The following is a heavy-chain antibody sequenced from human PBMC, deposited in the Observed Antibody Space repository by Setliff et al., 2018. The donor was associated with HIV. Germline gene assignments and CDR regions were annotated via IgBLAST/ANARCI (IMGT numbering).Heavy chain of an antibody. V-gene: IGHV4-34*01. D-gene: IGHD3-16*01. J-gene: IGHJ5*02. Sequence: PSETLSLTCAVHGGSLSGYYWTWIRQPQGRGLQWIAEINEGGNTYTNPSLQSRVTISVDTSKNQVFLRLTSVTAADTAVYYCARRPISPFTLTTAMLDPWGQGPWSPSPQ. CDR1: GGSLSGYY. CDR3: ARRPISPFTLTTAMLDP. CDR2: INEGGNT.